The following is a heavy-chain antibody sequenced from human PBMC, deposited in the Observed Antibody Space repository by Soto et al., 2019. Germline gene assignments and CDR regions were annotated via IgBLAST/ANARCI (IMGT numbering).Heavy chain of an antibody. D-gene: IGHD2-2*01. CDR2: INHSGST. J-gene: IGHJ1*01. CDR1: GGSFSGYY. CDR3: ARARYCTSASCPGYFQH. V-gene: IGHV4-34*01. Sequence: QVQLQPWGAGLLKPSETLSLTCAVYGGSFSGYYWSWIRQPPGKGLEWIGEINHSGSTNYNPSLKSRVTMSVDTSRNQFSLKLSSVTAADTAVYYCARARYCTSASCPGYFQHWGQGTLVTVSS.